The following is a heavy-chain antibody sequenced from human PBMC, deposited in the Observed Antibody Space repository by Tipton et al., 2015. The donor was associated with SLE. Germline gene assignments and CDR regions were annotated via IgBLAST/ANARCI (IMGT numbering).Heavy chain of an antibody. V-gene: IGHV4-39*07. CDR2: VYYTGNT. J-gene: IGHJ4*02. CDR1: GDSISSSSYY. Sequence: TLSLTCIVSGDSISSSSYYWGWIRQPPGKGLEWVGTVYYTGNTFYNPSLKSRVTISVDTSKNQFSLKLSSVTAADTAVYYCAREEVGVFDYWGQGTLVTVSS. CDR3: AREEVGVFDY. D-gene: IGHD3-10*01.